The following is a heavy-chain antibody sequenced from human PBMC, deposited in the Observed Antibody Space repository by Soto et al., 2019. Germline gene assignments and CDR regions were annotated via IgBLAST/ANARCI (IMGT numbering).Heavy chain of an antibody. CDR3: ARDLRRFATVVTPPGYGMDV. J-gene: IGHJ6*02. CDR2: ISAYNGNK. D-gene: IGHD4-17*01. Sequence: ASVKVSCKASGYTFTSYGISWVRQAPGQGLEWMGWISAYNGNKNYAQKLQGRVTMTTDTSTSTAYMDLRSLRSDDTAVYYCARDLRRFATVVTPPGYGMDVWGQGTTVTVSS. CDR1: GYTFTSYG. V-gene: IGHV1-18*01.